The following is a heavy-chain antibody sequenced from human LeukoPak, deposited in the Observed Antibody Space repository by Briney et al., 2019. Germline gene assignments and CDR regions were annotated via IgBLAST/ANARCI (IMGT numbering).Heavy chain of an antibody. CDR1: GGSISSSSYY. CDR2: IYYSGST. J-gene: IGHJ5*02. CDR3: AKFFPFRHLWFGEHGGFDP. V-gene: IGHV4-39*07. Sequence: SETLSLTCTVSGGSISSSSYYWGWIRQPPGKGLEWIGSIYYSGSTNYNPSLKSRVTISVDTSKNQFSLKLSSVTAADTAVYYCAKFFPFRHLWFGEHGGFDPWGQGTLVTVSS. D-gene: IGHD3-10*01.